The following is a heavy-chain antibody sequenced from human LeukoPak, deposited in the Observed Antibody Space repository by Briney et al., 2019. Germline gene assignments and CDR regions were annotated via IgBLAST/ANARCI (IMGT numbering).Heavy chain of an antibody. CDR3: AKSTGYSSGCPDY. CDR1: GFTFDDYA. CDR2: ISWNSGSI. J-gene: IGHJ4*02. V-gene: IGHV3-9*01. Sequence: PGRSLRLSCAASGFTFDDYAMHWVRQAPGKGLEWVSGISWNSGSIGYADSVKGRFTISRDNAKNSLYLQMNSLRAEDTALYYCAKSTGYSSGCPDYWGQGTLVTVSS. D-gene: IGHD6-19*01.